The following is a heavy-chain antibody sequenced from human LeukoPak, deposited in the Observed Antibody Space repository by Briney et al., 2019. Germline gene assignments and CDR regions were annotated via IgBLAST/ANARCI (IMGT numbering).Heavy chain of an antibody. D-gene: IGHD3-22*01. CDR1: GLTFSSYA. CDR2: ISGSGGNT. CDR3: AKAYYYDSSGYNEFFDY. Sequence: GALRLSCAASGLTFSSYAMSWVRQAPGKGLEWVSAISGSGGNTYYADSVKGRFTISRDNSKNTLYLQMNSLRAEDTAVYYCAKAYYYDSSGYNEFFDYWGQGTLVTVSS. V-gene: IGHV3-23*01. J-gene: IGHJ4*02.